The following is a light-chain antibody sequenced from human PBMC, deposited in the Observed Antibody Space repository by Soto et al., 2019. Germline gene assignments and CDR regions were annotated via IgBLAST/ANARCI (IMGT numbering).Light chain of an antibody. J-gene: IGKJ1*01. CDR2: GAS. CDR3: QQYGGSPQT. CDR1: ESVRGDY. Sequence: EIVLTQSPGTLPLSPGEGATLSCRASESVRGDYIAWYQQKPGQAPRLLIYGASSRTSGIPDRFSGSGSGTDFTLTIDRLEPEELAVYYCQQYGGSPQTFGPGTKVEI. V-gene: IGKV3-20*01.